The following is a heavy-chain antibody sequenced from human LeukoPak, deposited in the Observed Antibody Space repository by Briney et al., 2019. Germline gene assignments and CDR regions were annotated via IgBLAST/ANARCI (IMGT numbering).Heavy chain of an antibody. J-gene: IGHJ4*02. V-gene: IGHV3-20*04. CDR3: ARSGYYVGIDH. Sequence: GGSLRLSCAASGFTFDDYGMSWVRQAPGKGLEWVSGINWNGGSTGYADSVKGRFTISRDNAKNSLYLQMNSLRAEDSAVYYCARSGYYVGIDHWGQGTLVTVSS. D-gene: IGHD3-22*01. CDR1: GFTFDDYG. CDR2: INWNGGST.